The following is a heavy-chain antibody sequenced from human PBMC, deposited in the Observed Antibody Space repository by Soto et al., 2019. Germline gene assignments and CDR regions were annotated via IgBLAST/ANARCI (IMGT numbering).Heavy chain of an antibody. CDR2: IIPIFGTA. Sequence: ASVKVSCKASGGTFSSYAISWVRQAPGQGLEWMGGIIPIFGTANYAQKFQGRVTITADESTSTAYMELSSLRSEDTAVYYCASGVATIYYYYYGMDVWGQGTTVTVSS. V-gene: IGHV1-69*13. CDR1: GGTFSSYA. D-gene: IGHD5-12*01. J-gene: IGHJ6*02. CDR3: ASGVATIYYYYYGMDV.